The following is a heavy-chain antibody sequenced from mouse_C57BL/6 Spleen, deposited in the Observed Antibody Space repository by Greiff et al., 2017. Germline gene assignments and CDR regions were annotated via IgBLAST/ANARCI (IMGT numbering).Heavy chain of an antibody. CDR1: GYSFTDYN. V-gene: IGHV1-39*01. CDR3: ARSDSGSPYYFDY. Sequence: VQLKESGPELVKPGASVKISCKASGYSFTDYNMNWVKQSNGKSLEWIGVINPNYGNTSYNQKFKGKATLTVDQSSSTAYMQHNSLTSEESAVNYCARSDSGSPYYFDYWGQGTTLTVAS. CDR2: INPNYGNT. D-gene: IGHD3-2*02. J-gene: IGHJ2*01.